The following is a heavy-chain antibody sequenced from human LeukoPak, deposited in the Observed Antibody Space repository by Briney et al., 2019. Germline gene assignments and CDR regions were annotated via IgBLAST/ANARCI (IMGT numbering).Heavy chain of an antibody. V-gene: IGHV3-74*01. Sequence: GGSLRLSCAASGFTFSDYWMHWVCQAPGKGLVWVSIINTDTRGTYYADSVKGRFTISRDNAKNTLYLQMNSLRAEDTAVYYCARAGAYHFDNWGQGTLVTVSS. J-gene: IGHJ4*02. CDR2: INTDTRGT. D-gene: IGHD3-16*01. CDR1: GFTFSDYW. CDR3: ARAGAYHFDN.